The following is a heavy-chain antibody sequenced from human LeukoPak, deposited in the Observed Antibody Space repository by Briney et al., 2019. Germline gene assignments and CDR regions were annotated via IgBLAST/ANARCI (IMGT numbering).Heavy chain of an antibody. CDR1: GGSISSYY. J-gene: IGHJ4*02. CDR3: ARGGYYYDSTSYYSLDY. D-gene: IGHD3-22*01. V-gene: IGHV4-4*07. Sequence: PSETLSLTCTVSGGSISSYYWSWIRQPAGKGLEWIGRIHTSGSTNYNPSLKSRVTMSVDTSKNQFSLKLSSVTAADTAVYYCARGGYYYDSTSYYSLDYWGQGTLVTVSS. CDR2: IHTSGST.